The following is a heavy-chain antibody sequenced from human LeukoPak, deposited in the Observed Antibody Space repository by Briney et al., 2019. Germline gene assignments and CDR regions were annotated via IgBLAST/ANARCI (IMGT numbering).Heavy chain of an antibody. CDR3: ARRYYDSSGYYYSFSDPDAFDI. Sequence: SETLSPTCTVSGGSISSYYWSWIRQPPGKGLEWIGYIYYSGSTNYNPSLKSRVTISVDTSKNQFSLKLSSVTAADTAVYYCARRYYDSSGYYYSFSDPDAFDIWGQGTMVTVSS. D-gene: IGHD3-22*01. V-gene: IGHV4-59*01. J-gene: IGHJ3*02. CDR2: IYYSGST. CDR1: GGSISSYY.